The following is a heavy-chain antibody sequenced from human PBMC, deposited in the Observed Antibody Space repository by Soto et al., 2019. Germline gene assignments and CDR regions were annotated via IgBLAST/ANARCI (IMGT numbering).Heavy chain of an antibody. CDR1: GYTFTTYT. CDR3: ARAGSGFDS. V-gene: IGHV1-3*04. Sequence: QVQLVQSGPEVKKPGASLKLSCKGSGYTFTTYTLHWVRQAPGQRLEWMGWISTASGTTKNSQKFQGRLSITRDTSASTAYMDLSNLTYEDTAVYYCARAGSGFDSWGQGTLVIVSS. D-gene: IGHD6-19*01. CDR2: ISTASGTT. J-gene: IGHJ5*01.